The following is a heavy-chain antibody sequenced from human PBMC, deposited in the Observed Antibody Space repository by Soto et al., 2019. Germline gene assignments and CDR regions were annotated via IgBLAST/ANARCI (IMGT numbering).Heavy chain of an antibody. D-gene: IGHD4-4*01. CDR1: GFTFSSYA. J-gene: IGHJ4*02. Sequence: GGSLRLSCAASGFTFSSYAMSWVRQAPGKGLEWVSAISGSGGSTYYADSVKGRFTISRDNSKNTLYLQMNSLRAEDTAVYYCAKDFNPLGYSNGGFDYWGQGTLVTVSS. CDR3: AKDFNPLGYSNGGFDY. CDR2: ISGSGGST. V-gene: IGHV3-23*01.